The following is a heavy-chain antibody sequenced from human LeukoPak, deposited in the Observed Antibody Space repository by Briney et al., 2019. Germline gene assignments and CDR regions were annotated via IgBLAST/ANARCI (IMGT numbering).Heavy chain of an antibody. CDR1: GGSISSYY. D-gene: IGHD2-21*02. Sequence: SETLSLTCTVSGGSISSYYWSWIRQPPGKGLEWIGYIYYSGSTNYNPSLKSRVTISVDTSKNQFSLKLSSVTAADTAVYYCARRGWGDPDDAFDIWGQGTMATVSS. V-gene: IGHV4-59*08. CDR3: ARRGWGDPDDAFDI. CDR2: IYYSGST. J-gene: IGHJ3*02.